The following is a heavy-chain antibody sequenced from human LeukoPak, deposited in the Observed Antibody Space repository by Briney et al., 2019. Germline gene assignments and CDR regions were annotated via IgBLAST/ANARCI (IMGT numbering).Heavy chain of an antibody. CDR1: GDTFNSYT. V-gene: IGHV1-2*06. J-gene: IGHJ4*02. D-gene: IGHD3-22*01. Sequence: ASVKVSCKTSGDTFNSYTISWVRQAPGQGLEWMGRINPNSGGTNYAQKFQGRVTMTRDTSISTAYMELSRLRSDDTAVYYCARERGSGYRDFDYWGQGTLVTVSS. CDR2: INPNSGGT. CDR3: ARERGSGYRDFDY.